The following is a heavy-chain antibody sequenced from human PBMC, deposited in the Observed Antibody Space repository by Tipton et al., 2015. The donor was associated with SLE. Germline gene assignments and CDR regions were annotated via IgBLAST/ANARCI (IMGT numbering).Heavy chain of an antibody. Sequence: TLSLTCTVSGGSISSGSYYWSWIRQPPGKRLEWIAYIYHSGITNYNPSLQSRVTISVDRSKNQFSLKLTSVTAADTAVYYCARGPPFMEWERNWFDPWGQGTQVTVSS. CDR2: IYHSGIT. J-gene: IGHJ5*02. CDR3: ARGPPFMEWERNWFDP. D-gene: IGHD3-3*02. V-gene: IGHV4-61*01. CDR1: GGSISSGSYY.